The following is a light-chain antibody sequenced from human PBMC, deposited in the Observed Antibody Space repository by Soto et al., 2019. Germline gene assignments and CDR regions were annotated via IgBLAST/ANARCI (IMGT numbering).Light chain of an antibody. J-gene: IGKJ2*01. CDR2: SAS. V-gene: IGKV3-15*01. Sequence: EIAMTQSPATLSVSPGERATLSCRASQSISTELAWYQQIPGQPPRLLIYSASTRATGVPARFTGSGSGSEFTLTISGLQSEDFAIDYWQQGHNWPLTFGQGTRLEI. CDR3: QQGHNWPLT. CDR1: QSISTE.